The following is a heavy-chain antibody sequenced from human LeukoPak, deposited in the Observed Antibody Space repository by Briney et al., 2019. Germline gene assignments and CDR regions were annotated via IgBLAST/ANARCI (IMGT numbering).Heavy chain of an antibody. CDR2: SNHIGRT. J-gene: IGHJ4*02. Sequence: SETLSLTCAINGGYFTGYYWTWIRQPPGKGLDWIGESNHIGRTAYNPSLKSRVSISVDSSKNQFSLKLHSVTAADTARYYCARRDPNYVWRSYRFWGQGALVIVSS. CDR3: ARRDPNYVWRSYRF. D-gene: IGHD3-16*02. V-gene: IGHV4-34*01. CDR1: GGYFTGYY.